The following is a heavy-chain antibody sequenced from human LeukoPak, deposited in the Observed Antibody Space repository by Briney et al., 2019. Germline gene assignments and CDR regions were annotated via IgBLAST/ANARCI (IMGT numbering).Heavy chain of an antibody. J-gene: IGHJ6*04. CDR1: GYSISSGYY. CDR2: IYHSGST. V-gene: IGHV4-38-2*02. Sequence: PETLSLTCAVSGYSISSGYYWGWIRQPPGKGLEWIGSIYHSGSTYYNPSLKSRVTISVDTSKNQFSLKLSSVTAADTAVYYCARDRVTMVRGVSYYYGMDVWGKGTTVTVSS. D-gene: IGHD3-10*01. CDR3: ARDRVTMVRGVSYYYGMDV.